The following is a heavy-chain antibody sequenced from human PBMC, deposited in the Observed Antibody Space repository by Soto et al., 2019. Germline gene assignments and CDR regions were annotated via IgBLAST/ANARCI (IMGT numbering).Heavy chain of an antibody. CDR3: ARGLSQAWFDP. CDR1: GGSISSGGYY. V-gene: IGHV4-31*03. Sequence: QVQLQESGPGLVKPSQTLSLTCTVSGGSISSGGYYWSWIRQHPVKGLEWIGYIYDSGSTYYNPSLRSRVTLSVDTSKNQFSLKLSSVTAADTAVYYCARGLSQAWFDPWGQGTLVTVSS. D-gene: IGHD3-16*02. J-gene: IGHJ5*02. CDR2: IYDSGST.